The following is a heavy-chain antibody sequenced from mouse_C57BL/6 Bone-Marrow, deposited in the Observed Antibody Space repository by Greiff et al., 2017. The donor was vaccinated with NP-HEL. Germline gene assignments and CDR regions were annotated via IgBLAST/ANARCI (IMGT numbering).Heavy chain of an antibody. J-gene: IGHJ3*01. Sequence: EVQLVESGGGLVQPGGSLKLSCAASGFTFSDYYMYWVRQTPEKRLEWVAYISNGGGSTYYPATVKGRFTISRDNAKNTLYLQMSRLKSEDTAMYYCARLYGNYLFAYWGQGTLVTVSA. CDR3: ARLYGNYLFAY. CDR1: GFTFSDYY. V-gene: IGHV5-12*01. CDR2: ISNGGGST. D-gene: IGHD2-10*02.